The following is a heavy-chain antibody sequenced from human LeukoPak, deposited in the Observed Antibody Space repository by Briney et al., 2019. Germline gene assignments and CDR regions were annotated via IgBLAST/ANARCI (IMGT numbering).Heavy chain of an antibody. V-gene: IGHV1-69*05. CDR1: GGTFSSYA. CDR2: IIPIFGTA. D-gene: IGHD3-22*01. J-gene: IGHJ4*02. CDR3: ARVNYYDSSGYFDY. Sequence: GASVKVSCKASGGTFSSYAISWVRQAPGQGLEWMGGIIPIFGTANYAQKFQGRVTITTDESTSTAHMELSSLRSEDTAVYYCARVNYYDSSGYFDYWGQGTLVTVSS.